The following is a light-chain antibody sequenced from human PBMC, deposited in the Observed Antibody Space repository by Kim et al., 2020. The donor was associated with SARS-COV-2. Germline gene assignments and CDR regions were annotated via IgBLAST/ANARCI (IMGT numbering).Light chain of an antibody. CDR1: QGIRSY. CDR3: QQLNAYPRT. CDR2: AAS. J-gene: IGKJ2*02. V-gene: IGKV1-9*01. Sequence: IQLTQSPSSLSASVGDRVTITCRASQGIRSYLAWYQQKPGKAPQLLIFAASTLQTGVPSRFSGSGSGTNFTLTISSLQPEDFATYYCQQLNAYPRTFGQGTKLEI.